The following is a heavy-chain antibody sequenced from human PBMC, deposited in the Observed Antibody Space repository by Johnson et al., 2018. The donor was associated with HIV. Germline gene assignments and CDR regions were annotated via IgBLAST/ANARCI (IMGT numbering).Heavy chain of an antibody. J-gene: IGHJ3*02. CDR2: ISYAVSNT. D-gene: IGHD6-13*01. Sequence: QMQLVESGGGVVQPGRSLRLSCAASGFTFSSYAMHWVRQAPGQGLAWVAVISYAVSNTYYADSVTGRFTISRDNSKNTLYLQMNSLRAEDKAVYYCASWGVGSSWNHDAFDIWGQGTMVTVSS. CDR3: ASWGVGSSWNHDAFDI. CDR1: GFTFSSYA. V-gene: IGHV3-30-3*01.